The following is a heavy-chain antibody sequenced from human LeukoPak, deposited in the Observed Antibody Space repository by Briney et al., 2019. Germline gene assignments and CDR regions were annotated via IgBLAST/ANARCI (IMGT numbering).Heavy chain of an antibody. CDR2: FDPEDGET. J-gene: IGHJ1*01. Sequence: GASVKVSCKVSGYTLTELSMHWVRQAPGKGLEWMGGFDPEDGETIYAQKFQGRVTMTEDTSTDTAYMELSSLRSEDTAVYYCATDSGTSPRPKHWGQGTLVTVSS. D-gene: IGHD1-1*01. V-gene: IGHV1-24*01. CDR1: GYTLTELS. CDR3: ATDSGTSPRPKH.